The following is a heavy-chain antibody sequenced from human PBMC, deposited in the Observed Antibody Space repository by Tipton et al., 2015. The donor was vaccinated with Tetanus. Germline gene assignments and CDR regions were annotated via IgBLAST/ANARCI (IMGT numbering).Heavy chain of an antibody. J-gene: IGHJ5*02. D-gene: IGHD3-10*01. CDR1: GGSITDKKYY. V-gene: IGHV4-39*01. Sequence: TLSLTCTVSGGSITDKKYYWGWIRQPPGKGLEWIASIYFEGSTYYNPPLKNRVTIAVDTAQNLFSLSLTSVTAADTAVYYCARHLYGYWFDPWGQGALVTVSS. CDR3: ARHLYGYWFDP. CDR2: IYFEGST.